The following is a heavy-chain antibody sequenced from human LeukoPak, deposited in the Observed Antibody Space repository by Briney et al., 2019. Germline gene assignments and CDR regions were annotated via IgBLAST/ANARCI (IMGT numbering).Heavy chain of an antibody. CDR1: GYTFTSYA. V-gene: IGHV7-4-1*02. CDR3: ARDPLYYYDSSGPDVAYYYYGMDV. D-gene: IGHD3-22*01. CDR2: INTNTGNP. J-gene: IGHJ6*02. Sequence: GASVKVSCKASGYTFTSYAMNWVRQAPGQGLEWMGWINTNTGNPTYAQGFTGRFVFSLDTSVSTAYLQISSLKAEDTAVYYCARDPLYYYDSSGPDVAYYYYGMDVWGQGTTVTVSS.